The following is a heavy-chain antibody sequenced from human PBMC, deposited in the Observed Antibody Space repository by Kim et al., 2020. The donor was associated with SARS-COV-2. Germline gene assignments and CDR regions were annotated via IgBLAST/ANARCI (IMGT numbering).Heavy chain of an antibody. Sequence: VKGRFTISRDNSKNTLYLQMNSLRAEDTAVYYCAKDSPNSSSYYYYGMDVWGQGTTVTVSS. CDR3: AKDSPNSSSYYYYGMDV. D-gene: IGHD6-13*01. J-gene: IGHJ6*02. V-gene: IGHV3-23*01.